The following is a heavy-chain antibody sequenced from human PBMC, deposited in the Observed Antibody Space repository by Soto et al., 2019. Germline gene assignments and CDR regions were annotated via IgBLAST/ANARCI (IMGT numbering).Heavy chain of an antibody. Sequence: ASVKVSWKASGYTFTSYGISWVRQAPGQGLEWMGWISAYNGNTNYAQKLQGRVTMTTDTSTSTAYMELRSLRSDDTAVYYCARLRVRYRDYYYGMDVWGQGTTVTV. V-gene: IGHV1-18*04. CDR1: GYTFTSYG. CDR2: ISAYNGNT. D-gene: IGHD4-17*01. CDR3: ARLRVRYRDYYYGMDV. J-gene: IGHJ6*02.